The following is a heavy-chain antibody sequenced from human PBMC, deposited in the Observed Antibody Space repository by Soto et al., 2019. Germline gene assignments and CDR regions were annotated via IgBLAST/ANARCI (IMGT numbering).Heavy chain of an antibody. V-gene: IGHV2-5*01. CDR1: GFSLRNSGVG. J-gene: IGHJ5*02. Sequence: SGPTLVNPTQTLTLTCIFSGFSLRNSGVGVGWIRQPPGKALEWLGFIYWNDDKRYSPSLKSRLTITKDTSKNQVVLTMTNMDPVDTATYYCAKSGSSGWYGWFDPWGQGTLVTVS. CDR2: IYWNDDK. D-gene: IGHD6-19*01. CDR3: AKSGSSGWYGWFDP.